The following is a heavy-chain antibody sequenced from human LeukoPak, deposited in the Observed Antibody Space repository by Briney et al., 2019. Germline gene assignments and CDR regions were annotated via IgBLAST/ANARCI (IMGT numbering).Heavy chain of an antibody. Sequence: ASVKVSCKASGYTFTGYYMHWVRQAPGQGLEWMGWINPNSGGTNYAQKFQGRVTMTRDTSISTAYMELSRLRSDDTAVYYCARKRIAAAGSNFDYWGQGTLVTVSS. D-gene: IGHD6-13*01. CDR2: INPNSGGT. CDR3: ARKRIAAAGSNFDY. J-gene: IGHJ4*02. CDR1: GYTFTGYY. V-gene: IGHV1-2*02.